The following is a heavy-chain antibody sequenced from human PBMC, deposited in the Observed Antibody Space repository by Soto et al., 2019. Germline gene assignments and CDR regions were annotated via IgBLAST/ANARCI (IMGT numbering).Heavy chain of an antibody. J-gene: IGHJ3*01. CDR2: LAPISGSP. Sequence: VQMVQAGAEVKEPGSSVKVSCTNSGDTFSHYVMSWVRQAPGQGLEWMGSLAPISGSPNYAERFEGRLTISADAGTSTMYMELRSIKYHDTAVYYCARIGVGSRRWGQGTMVSVCS. CDR3: ARIGVGSRR. D-gene: IGHD1-26*01. V-gene: IGHV1-69*18. CDR1: GDTFSHYV.